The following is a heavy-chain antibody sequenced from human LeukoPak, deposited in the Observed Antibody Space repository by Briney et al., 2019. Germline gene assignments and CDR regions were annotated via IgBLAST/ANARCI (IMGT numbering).Heavy chain of an antibody. J-gene: IGHJ6*03. D-gene: IGHD2-15*01. CDR3: ARVRCSGGSCPYYYYYYYMDV. CDR1: GGSISSSSYY. Sequence: PSETLSLTCTVSGGSISSSSYYWAWIRQPPGKGLEWIGSIHYSGSTYYNPSLQSRVTISIDTSKNQFSLKLRFATAADTAVYYCARVRCSGGSCPYYYYYYYMDVWGKGTTVTVSS. V-gene: IGHV4-39*07. CDR2: IHYSGST.